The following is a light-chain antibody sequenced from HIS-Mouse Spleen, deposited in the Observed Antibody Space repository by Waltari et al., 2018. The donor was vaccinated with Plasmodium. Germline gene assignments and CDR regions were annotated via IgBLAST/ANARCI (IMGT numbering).Light chain of an antibody. CDR1: QSVSSN. J-gene: IGKJ3*01. CDR3: QKYNNWSFT. CDR2: GAS. Sequence: EIVMTQSPATLSVSPGERATLSCRASQSVSSNLAWYQQKPGQAPRLLIYGASTRATGIPARFSGSGSGTEFTLTISRLQSEDFAVYYCQKYNNWSFTFGPGTKVDIK. V-gene: IGKV3-15*01.